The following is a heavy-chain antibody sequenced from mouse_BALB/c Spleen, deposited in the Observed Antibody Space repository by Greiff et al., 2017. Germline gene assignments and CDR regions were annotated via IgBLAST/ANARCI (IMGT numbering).Heavy chain of an antibody. CDR2: ISSGSSTI. J-gene: IGHJ4*01. CDR3: ARCYYGNSPLYAMDY. Sequence: EVKLVESGGGLVQPGGSRKLSCAASGFTFSSFGMHWVRQAPEKGLEWVAYISSGSSTIYYADTVKGRFTISRDNPKNTLFLQMTSLRSEDTAMYYCARCYYGNSPLYAMDYWGQGTSVTVSS. CDR1: GFTFSSFG. D-gene: IGHD2-1*01. V-gene: IGHV5-17*02.